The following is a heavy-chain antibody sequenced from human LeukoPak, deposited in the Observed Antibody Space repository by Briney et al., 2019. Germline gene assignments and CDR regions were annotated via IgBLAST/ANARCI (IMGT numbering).Heavy chain of an antibody. CDR1: GGSISSYY. CDR3: ARHDPTYSGSYDY. J-gene: IGHJ4*02. D-gene: IGHD1-26*01. V-gene: IGHV4-59*08. Sequence: NSSETLSLTCTVSGGSISSYYWSWIRQPPGKGLEWVGYIYYSGSTHYNPSLKSRVTISVDTSKNQISLKLSSVTAADTAVYYCARHDPTYSGSYDYWGQGTLVTVSS. CDR2: IYYSGST.